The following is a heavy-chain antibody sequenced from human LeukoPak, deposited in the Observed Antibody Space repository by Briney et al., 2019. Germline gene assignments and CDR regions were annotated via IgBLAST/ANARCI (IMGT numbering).Heavy chain of an antibody. CDR3: ARSGYSYGPSTFFDY. CDR1: GFTFSSYG. V-gene: IGHV3-33*01. Sequence: GGSLRLSCAASGFTFSSYGMHWVRQAPGKGLEWVAVIWYDGSNKYYADSVKGRFTISRDNSKNTLYLQMNSLRAEDTAVYYCARSGYSYGPSTFFDYWGQGTLVTVSS. CDR2: IWYDGSNK. D-gene: IGHD5-18*01. J-gene: IGHJ4*02.